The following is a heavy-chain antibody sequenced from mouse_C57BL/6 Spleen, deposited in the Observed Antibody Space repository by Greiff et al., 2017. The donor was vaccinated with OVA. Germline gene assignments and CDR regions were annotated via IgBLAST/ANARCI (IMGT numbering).Heavy chain of an antibody. CDR3: VRQGGWLLLDY. J-gene: IGHJ2*01. CDR1: GFSFNTYA. D-gene: IGHD2-3*01. Sequence: EVHLVESGGGLVQPKGSLKLSCAASGFSFNTYAMNWVRQAPGKGLEWVARIRSKSNNYATYYADSVKDRFTISRDDSESMLYLQMNNLKTEDTAMYYCVRQGGWLLLDYWGQGTTLTVSS. V-gene: IGHV10-1*01. CDR2: IRSKSNNYAT.